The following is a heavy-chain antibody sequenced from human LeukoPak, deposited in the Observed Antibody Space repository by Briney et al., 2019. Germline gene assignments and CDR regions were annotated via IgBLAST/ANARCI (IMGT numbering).Heavy chain of an antibody. J-gene: IGHJ5*02. CDR1: GFTFDDYA. CDR3: AKAAASGQVRGITSNWLDP. D-gene: IGHD3-10*01. CDR2: ISWNSGSI. Sequence: PGGSLRLSCAASGFTFDDYAMHWVRQGPGKGLERVSGISWNSGSIGYVDSVKGRFTISRDNAKNSLYLQMNSLRAEDTALYYCAKAAASGQVRGITSNWLDPWGQGTLVTVSS. V-gene: IGHV3-9*01.